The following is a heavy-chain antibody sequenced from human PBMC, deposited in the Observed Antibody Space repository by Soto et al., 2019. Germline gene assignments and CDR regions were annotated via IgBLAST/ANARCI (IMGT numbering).Heavy chain of an antibody. D-gene: IGHD3-10*01. CDR1: GFTFSSYS. CDR3: ARPLEVRDAFDI. V-gene: IGHV3-21*01. J-gene: IGHJ3*02. CDR2: ISSSGSYI. Sequence: KPGGSLRLSCAASGFTFSSYSMNWVRQAPGKGLKWVSSISSSGSYIYYADSVKGRFTISRDNAKNSLYLQMNSLRAEDTAVYYCARPLEVRDAFDIWGQGTVVTVSS.